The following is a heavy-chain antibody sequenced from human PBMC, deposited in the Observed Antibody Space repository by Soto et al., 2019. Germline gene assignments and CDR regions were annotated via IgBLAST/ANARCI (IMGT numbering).Heavy chain of an antibody. Sequence: PXGSLRLSCVASGVTLTNNGMHWVRQAPGQGLDWVAVISSDGSSKYYGDSVRGRFTISRDNSKNTLFLEMNSLRSENTAVYYCAKDRGLAESGRWSHYYYGMDVWGQGTTVTVS. CDR3: AKDRGLAESGRWSHYYYGMDV. J-gene: IGHJ6*02. CDR1: GVTLTNNG. V-gene: IGHV3-30*18. CDR2: ISSDGSSK. D-gene: IGHD1-26*01.